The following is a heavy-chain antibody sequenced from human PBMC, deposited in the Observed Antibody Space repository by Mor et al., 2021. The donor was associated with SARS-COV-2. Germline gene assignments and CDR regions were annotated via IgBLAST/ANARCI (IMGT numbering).Heavy chain of an antibody. J-gene: IGHJ5*02. Sequence: APGKGLEWVSGISWNSGSIGYADSVKGRFTISRDNAKNSLYLQMNSLRAEDTALYYCAKGLYYDILTGFDPWGQ. V-gene: IGHV3-9*01. CDR3: AKGLYYDILTGFDP. D-gene: IGHD3-9*01. CDR2: ISWNSGSI.